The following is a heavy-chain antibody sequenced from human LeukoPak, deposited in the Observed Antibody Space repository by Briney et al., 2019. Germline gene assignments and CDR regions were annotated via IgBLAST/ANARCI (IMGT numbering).Heavy chain of an antibody. CDR3: ARGGNRGAYYYDSSGSPTDY. CDR1: GDSISSGGYS. Sequence: SETLSLTCTVSGDSISSGGYSWSWIRRPPGKGLEWIGYIYHIGYISQSGNIYQNPSLKSRVTISLDTSRNQFSLKLSSVTAADTAVYYCARGGNRGAYYYDSSGSPTDYWGQGTLVTVSS. CDR2: ISQSGNI. D-gene: IGHD3-22*01. V-gene: IGHV4-30-2*01. J-gene: IGHJ4*02.